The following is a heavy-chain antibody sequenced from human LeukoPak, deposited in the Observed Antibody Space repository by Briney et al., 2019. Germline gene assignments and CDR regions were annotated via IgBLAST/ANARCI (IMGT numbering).Heavy chain of an antibody. V-gene: IGHV1-69*13. D-gene: IGHD3-22*01. CDR2: IIPIFGTA. CDR1: GGIFSSYA. J-gene: IGHJ6*02. CDR3: ATYYDRAMDV. Sequence: ASVKVSCKASGGIFSSYAISWVRQAPGQGLEWMGGIIPIFGTANYAQKFQGRVTITADESTSTAYMELSSLRSEDTAVYYCATYYDRAMDVWGQGTTVTVSS.